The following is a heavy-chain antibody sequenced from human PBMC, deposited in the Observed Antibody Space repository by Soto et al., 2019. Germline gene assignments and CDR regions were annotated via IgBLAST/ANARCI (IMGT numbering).Heavy chain of an antibody. CDR3: ARVPYCSGGSCHQYFQH. CDR1: GFTFSSYA. CDR2: ISYDGSNK. V-gene: IGHV3-30-3*01. D-gene: IGHD2-15*01. Sequence: GGSLRLSCAASGFTFSSYAMHWVRQAPGKGLEWVAVISYDGSNKYYADSVKGRFTISRDNSKNTLYLQMNSLRAEDTAVYYCARVPYCSGGSCHQYFQHWGQGTLVTVSS. J-gene: IGHJ1*01.